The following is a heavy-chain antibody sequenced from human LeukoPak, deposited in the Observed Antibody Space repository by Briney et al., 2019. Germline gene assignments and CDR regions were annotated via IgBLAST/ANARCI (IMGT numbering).Heavy chain of an antibody. D-gene: IGHD3-22*01. CDR2: IYTSGST. CDR1: GGSISSGSYY. CDR3: ARSSGYYYDSSGPGAFDI. V-gene: IGHV4-61*02. J-gene: IGHJ3*02. Sequence: SQTLSLTCTVSGGSISSGSYYWSWIRQPAGKGLEWIGRIYTSGSTNYNPSLKSRVTISVDTSKNQFSLKLSSVTAAHTAVYYRARSSGYYYDSSGPGAFDIWGQGTMVTVS.